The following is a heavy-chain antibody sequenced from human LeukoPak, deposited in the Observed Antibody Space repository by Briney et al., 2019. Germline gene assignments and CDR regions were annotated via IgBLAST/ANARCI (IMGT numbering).Heavy chain of an antibody. V-gene: IGHV1-2*02. D-gene: IGHD1-14*01. CDR3: AGGIATDAFDI. J-gene: IGHJ3*02. CDR1: GYTFTGSY. Sequence: ASVKVSCKPSGYTFTGSYMNWVRQAPGQGLEWMGWINPNSGGTNYAQRFQGRVTMTRDTSISTAYMELSRLRSDDTAVYYCAGGIATDAFDIWGQGTMVTISS. CDR2: INPNSGGT.